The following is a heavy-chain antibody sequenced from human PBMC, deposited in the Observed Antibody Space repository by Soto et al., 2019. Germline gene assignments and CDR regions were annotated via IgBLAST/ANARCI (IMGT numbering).Heavy chain of an antibody. V-gene: IGHV1-18*01. CDR1: GYTFTSYG. D-gene: IGHD6-13*01. CDR2: ISAYNGNT. J-gene: IGHJ6*02. Sequence: GASVKVSCKASGYTFTSYGISWVRQAPGQGLEWMGWISAYNGNTNYAQKLQGRVTMTTDTSTSTAYMELRSLRSDDTAVYYCAREVKPGIAAAGTRSVYYYYYGMDVWGQGTTVTVSS. CDR3: AREVKPGIAAAGTRSVYYYYYGMDV.